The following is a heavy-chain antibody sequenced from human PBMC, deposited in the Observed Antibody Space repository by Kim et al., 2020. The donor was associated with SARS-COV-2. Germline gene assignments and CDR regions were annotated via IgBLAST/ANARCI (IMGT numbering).Heavy chain of an antibody. CDR2: INTDTGNP. Sequence: ASVKVSCKASGYTFTNNAISWVRQAPGQGLEWMGWINTDTGNPTYAQAFTRRFVFSVDTSVTTAYLRISSLEAEDTALYYCARVIWGTYRYTDYWGQGTL. CDR1: GYTFTNNA. CDR3: ARVIWGTYRYTDY. V-gene: IGHV7-4-1*02. J-gene: IGHJ4*02. D-gene: IGHD3-16*02.